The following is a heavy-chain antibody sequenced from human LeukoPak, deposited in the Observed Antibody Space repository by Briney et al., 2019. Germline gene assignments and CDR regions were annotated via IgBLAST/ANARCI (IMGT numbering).Heavy chain of an antibody. J-gene: IGHJ6*03. D-gene: IGHD6-19*01. Sequence: GGSLRLSCAASGFTFSSYSMNWVRQAPGKGLEWVSYISSSGSTIYYADSVKGRFTISRDNAKNSLYLQMNSLRAEDTAVYYCARVGSGWYGKGYMDVWGKGTTVTISS. V-gene: IGHV3-48*04. CDR3: ARVGSGWYGKGYMDV. CDR2: ISSSGSTI. CDR1: GFTFSSYS.